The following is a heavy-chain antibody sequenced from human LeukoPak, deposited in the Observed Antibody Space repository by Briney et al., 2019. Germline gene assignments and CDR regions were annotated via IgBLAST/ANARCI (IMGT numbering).Heavy chain of an antibody. J-gene: IGHJ6*02. Sequence: GGSLRLSCAASGFTFSSYAMHWVRQAPGKGLEWVAVISYDGSNKYYADSVKGRFTISRDNSKNTLYLQMNSLRAEDTAVYYCARGPPDFWSGYLPLQAYYYYYGMDVWGQGTTVTVSS. CDR2: ISYDGSNK. CDR3: ARGPPDFWSGYLPLQAYYYYYGMDV. V-gene: IGHV3-30-3*01. D-gene: IGHD3-3*01. CDR1: GFTFSSYA.